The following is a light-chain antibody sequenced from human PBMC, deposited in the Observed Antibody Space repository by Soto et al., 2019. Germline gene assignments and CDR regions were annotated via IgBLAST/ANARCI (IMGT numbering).Light chain of an antibody. CDR3: QQYGSSPTWT. V-gene: IGKV3-20*01. CDR1: QSVSSSY. CDR2: GAS. J-gene: IGKJ1*01. Sequence: EIVLTQSPGTLSLSPGERATLSCRASQSVSSSYLAWYQQKPGQAPRLLLYGASSRATGIPDRFSGSGSGKDFTLTISRLEPEDFAVYYCQQYGSSPTWTFVQGTNVEIK.